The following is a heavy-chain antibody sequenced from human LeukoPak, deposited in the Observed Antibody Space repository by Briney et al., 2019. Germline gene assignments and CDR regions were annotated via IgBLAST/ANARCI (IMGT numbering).Heavy chain of an antibody. V-gene: IGHV1-69*05. Sequence: SVKVSCKASGGTFSSYAISWVRQAPGQGLEWMGRIIPIFGTANYAQKFQGRVTITTDESTSTAYMELRSLRSEDTAVYYCARLYCSGGSCPYDYWGQGTLDTVSS. D-gene: IGHD2-15*01. CDR3: ARLYCSGGSCPYDY. CDR1: GGTFSSYA. CDR2: IIPIFGTA. J-gene: IGHJ4*02.